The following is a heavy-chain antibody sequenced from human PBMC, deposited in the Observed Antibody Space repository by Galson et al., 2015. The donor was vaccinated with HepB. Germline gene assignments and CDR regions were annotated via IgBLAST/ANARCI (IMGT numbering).Heavy chain of an antibody. D-gene: IGHD6-19*01. CDR2: ISYDGINK. CDR1: GFTFSSYA. V-gene: IGHV3-30-3*01. CDR3: AREGYSSGWYGGYYYGMDV. Sequence: SLRLSCAASGFTFSSYAMHWVRQAPGKGLEWVAVISYDGINKYYADSVKGRFTISRDNSKNTLYLQMNSLRAEDTAVYYCAREGYSSGWYGGYYYGMDVWGQGTTVTVSS. J-gene: IGHJ6*02.